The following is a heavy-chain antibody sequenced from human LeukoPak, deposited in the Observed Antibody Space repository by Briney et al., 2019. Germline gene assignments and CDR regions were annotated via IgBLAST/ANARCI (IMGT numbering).Heavy chain of an antibody. D-gene: IGHD3-9*01. Sequence: SGGSLRLSCVASGFTVSSNFMSWVRQAPGKGLEWVANIKEDGSERYSVDSVEGRFTISRDNAKKSLYLQMNSLRVEDTAVYYCVGEDYNILTGPGQGAFDVWGLGTLVTVSS. J-gene: IGHJ3*01. V-gene: IGHV3-7*01. CDR3: VGEDYNILTGPGQGAFDV. CDR1: GFTVSSNF. CDR2: IKEDGSER.